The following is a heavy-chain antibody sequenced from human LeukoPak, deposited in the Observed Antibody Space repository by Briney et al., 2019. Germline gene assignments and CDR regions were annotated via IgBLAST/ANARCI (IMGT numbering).Heavy chain of an antibody. CDR1: GGPFSGYY. J-gene: IGHJ4*02. Sequence: SETLSLTCVVYGGPFSGYYWSWIRQHPGKGLEWIGEINDSGITNYNPSLKSRVTISGDTSKNQLSLKLSSVTVADTAVYDGARGSVDSRMGDWGQGTLVTVSS. CDR2: INDSGIT. V-gene: IGHV4-34*01. D-gene: IGHD3-22*01. CDR3: ARGSVDSRMGD.